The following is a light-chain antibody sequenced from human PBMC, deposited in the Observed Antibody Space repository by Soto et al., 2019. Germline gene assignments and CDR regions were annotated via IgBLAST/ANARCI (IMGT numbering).Light chain of an antibody. CDR2: KVS. CDR3: SSYAGSNNWN. CDR1: SSDVGGYNY. J-gene: IGLJ1*01. Sequence: QSVLTQPPSASGSPGQSVTISCTGTSSDVGGYNYVSWYQQHPGKAPKLMIYKVSKRPSGVPDRFSGSKSGNTASLTVSGLQAEDEADDYCSSYAGSNNWNFGTGTKLTVL. V-gene: IGLV2-8*01.